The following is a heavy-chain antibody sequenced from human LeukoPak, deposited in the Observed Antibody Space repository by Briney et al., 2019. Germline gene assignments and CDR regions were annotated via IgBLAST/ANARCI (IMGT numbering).Heavy chain of an antibody. J-gene: IGHJ4*02. CDR3: AKDWLFGNHQFDH. Sequence: GRSLRLSCAGSGFTFSTYGMHWVRQAPGKGLEWVAGISNDGNNQYYADYVKGRFTISRDNSKNTLFLQMSRLTTEDTAVYYCAKDWLFGNHQFDHWGQGTLVTVSS. CDR1: GFTFSTYG. V-gene: IGHV3-30*18. D-gene: IGHD1-14*01. CDR2: ISNDGNNQ.